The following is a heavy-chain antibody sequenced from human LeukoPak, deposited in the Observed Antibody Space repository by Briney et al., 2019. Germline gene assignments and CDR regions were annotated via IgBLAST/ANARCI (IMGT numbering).Heavy chain of an antibody. V-gene: IGHV4-31*03. CDR3: ARGLSGYSSASFDY. J-gene: IGHJ4*02. CDR2: IYYSGST. CDR1: GGSIGNGDYS. Sequence: PSETLSLTCTVSGGSIGNGDYSWTWIRQHPGTGLEWIGYIYYSGSTHYNPSLKSRVTISVDTSKNQFSLKLTSVTAADTVVYYCARGLSGYSSASFDYWGQGTLVTVSS. D-gene: IGHD5-18*01.